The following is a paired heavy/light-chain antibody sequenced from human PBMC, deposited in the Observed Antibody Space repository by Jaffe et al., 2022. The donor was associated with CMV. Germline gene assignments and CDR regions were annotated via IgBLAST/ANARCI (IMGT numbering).Heavy chain of an antibody. CDR2: ISAYNGNT. D-gene: IGHD6-19*01. Sequence: QVQLVQSGAEVKKPGASVKVSCKASGYTFTSYGISWVRQAPGQGLEWMGWISAYNGNTNYAQKLQGRVTMTTDTSTSTAYMELRSLRSDDTAVYYCARDCNLQRSIAVAGSVRYYYYGMDVWGQGTTVTVSS. V-gene: IGHV1-18*01. CDR1: GYTFTSYG. CDR3: ARDCNLQRSIAVAGSVRYYYYGMDV. J-gene: IGHJ6*02.
Light chain of an antibody. CDR2: AAS. J-gene: IGKJ3*01. Sequence: DIQLTQSPSFLSASVGDRVTITCRASQGISSYLAWYQQKPGKAPKLLIYAASTLQSGVPSRFSGSGSGTEFTLTISSLQPEDFATYYCQQLNSYPRGDFTFGPGTKVDIK. CDR3: QQLNSYPRGDFT. CDR1: QGISSY. V-gene: IGKV1-9*01.